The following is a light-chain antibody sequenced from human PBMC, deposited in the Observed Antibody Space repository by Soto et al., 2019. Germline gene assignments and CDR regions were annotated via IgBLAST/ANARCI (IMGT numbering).Light chain of an antibody. CDR2: DAS. CDR3: QQRSNWPIT. CDR1: QSVSSY. J-gene: IGKJ5*01. Sequence: ESVLTQSPASLSLSPGERATLCCRASQSVSSYLAWYQQKPGQAPRLLIYDASNRATGIPARFSGSGSGTDFTLTISSLEPEDFAVYYCQQRSNWPITFGQGTRLEIK. V-gene: IGKV3-11*01.